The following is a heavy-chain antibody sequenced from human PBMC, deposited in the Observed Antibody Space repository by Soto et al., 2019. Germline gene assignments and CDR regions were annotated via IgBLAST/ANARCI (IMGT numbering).Heavy chain of an antibody. J-gene: IGHJ6*02. D-gene: IGHD3-3*01. CDR2: IYYSGST. CDR3: AREGRPYYDFWSGSTPYYGMDV. V-gene: IGHV4-31*11. CDR1: GGSFSGYY. Sequence: SETLSLTCAVYGGSFSGYYWSWIRQHPGKGLEWIGYIYYSGSTYYNPSLKSRVTISVDTSKNQFSLKLSSVTAADTAVYYCAREGRPYYDFWSGSTPYYGMDVWGQGTTVTVSS.